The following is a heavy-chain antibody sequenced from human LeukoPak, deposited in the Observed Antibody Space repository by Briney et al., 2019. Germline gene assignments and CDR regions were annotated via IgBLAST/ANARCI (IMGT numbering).Heavy chain of an antibody. D-gene: IGHD2-2*01. CDR2: IKSKTDGGTT. CDR3: TAPTVVVPAAPGY. Sequence: PGGSLRLSCAASGFTFSNAWMSWVRQAPGKGLEWVGRIKSKTDGGTTDYAAPVKGRFTISRDDSKNTLYLQMNSLKTEDTAVYYSTAPTVVVPAAPGYWGQGTLVTVSS. CDR1: GFTFSNAW. V-gene: IGHV3-15*01. J-gene: IGHJ4*02.